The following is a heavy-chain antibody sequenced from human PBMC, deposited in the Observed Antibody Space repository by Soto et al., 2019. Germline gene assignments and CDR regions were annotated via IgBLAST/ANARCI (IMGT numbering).Heavy chain of an antibody. CDR1: GITFSDYN. J-gene: IGHJ6*02. CDR3: ARNRRIAVEMDV. Sequence: PGGSLRLSCVASGITFSDYNMNWLRQTPGKGLEWVSSIASRSNYIYYADSLKGRFTVSRDNARNSLYLQVDNLRAEDTAVYYCARNRRIAVEMDVWGQGTTVTVSS. D-gene: IGHD2-21*01. V-gene: IGHV3-21*01. CDR2: IASRSNYI.